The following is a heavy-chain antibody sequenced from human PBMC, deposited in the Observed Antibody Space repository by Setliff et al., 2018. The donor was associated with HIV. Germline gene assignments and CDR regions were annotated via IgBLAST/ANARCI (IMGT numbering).Heavy chain of an antibody. D-gene: IGHD6-6*01. V-gene: IGHV1-2*06. Sequence: VASVKVSCKASGYTFTGYYMHWVRQAPGQGLEWMGRINPNSGGTNYAQKFPGRVTMTRDTSISTAYMELSRLRSDDTAVYYCASLEYSSSSTRGHYYYMDVWGKGTTVTVSS. J-gene: IGHJ6*03. CDR2: INPNSGGT. CDR1: GYTFTGYY. CDR3: ASLEYSSSSTRGHYYYMDV.